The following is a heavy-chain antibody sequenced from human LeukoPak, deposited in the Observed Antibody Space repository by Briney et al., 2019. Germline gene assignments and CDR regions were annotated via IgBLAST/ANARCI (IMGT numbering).Heavy chain of an antibody. CDR3: ARGSVEMATNGEIYFDY. CDR1: GGTFSSYA. CDR2: IIPILGIA. J-gene: IGHJ4*02. Sequence: ASVKVSCKASGGTFSSYAISWVRQAPGQGLEWMGRIIPILGIANYAQKFQGRVTITADKSTSTAYMELSSLRSEDTAVYYCARGSVEMATNGEIYFDYWGQGTLVTVPS. D-gene: IGHD5-24*01. V-gene: IGHV1-69*04.